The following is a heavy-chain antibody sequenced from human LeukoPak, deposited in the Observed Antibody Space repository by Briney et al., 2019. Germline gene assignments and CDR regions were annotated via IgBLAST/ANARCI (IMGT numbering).Heavy chain of an antibody. CDR3: ARVLGVAVAGAIDTRGSYLDY. V-gene: IGHV4-4*02. CDR1: GGSISSNNW. Sequence: SETLSLTCAVSGGSISSNNWWSWVRQPPGKGLEWTGEISHSGTTNYNPSLKSRVTISVDKSKNQFSLKVISVTAADTAVYYCARVLGVAVAGAIDTRGSYLDYWGQGTLVTVSS. CDR2: ISHSGTT. J-gene: IGHJ4*02. D-gene: IGHD6-19*01.